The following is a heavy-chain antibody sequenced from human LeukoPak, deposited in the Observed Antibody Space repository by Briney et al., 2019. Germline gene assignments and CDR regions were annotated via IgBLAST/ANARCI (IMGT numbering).Heavy chain of an antibody. CDR3: ARAAAGYRFDY. D-gene: IGHD6-13*01. J-gene: IGHJ4*02. V-gene: IGHV4-30-2*01. CDR1: GGSISSGGYY. Sequence: SQTLSLTCTVSGGSISSGGYYWSWIRQPPGKGLEWIGYIYHSGSTYYNTSLKSRVTISVDGSKNQFSLKLSSVTAADTAVYYCARAAAGYRFDYWGQGTLVTVSS. CDR2: IYHSGST.